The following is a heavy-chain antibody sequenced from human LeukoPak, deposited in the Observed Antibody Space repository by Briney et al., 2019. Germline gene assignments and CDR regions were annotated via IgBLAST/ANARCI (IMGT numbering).Heavy chain of an antibody. J-gene: IGHJ4*02. CDR3: ARWNTAMDS. D-gene: IGHD5-18*01. V-gene: IGHV1-46*01. Sequence: ASVKVSCKTFGYTFTRNYLHWVRQAPGQGLEWMGIINPSGGSPSYAQKFQGRVTMTRDTSTSTVYMELSSLRSEDTAVYCCARWNTAMDSWGQGTLVTVSS. CDR2: INPSGGSP. CDR1: GYTFTRNY.